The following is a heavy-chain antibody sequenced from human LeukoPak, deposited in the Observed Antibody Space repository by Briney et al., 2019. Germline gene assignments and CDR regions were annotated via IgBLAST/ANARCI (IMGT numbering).Heavy chain of an antibody. CDR1: GFSFSNAW. CDR3: TAIMTEDY. Sequence: PGGSLRLSCAASGFSFSNAWMAWVRQAPGKGLEWVGRSKSKTDGVTTDYAAPVKGRFTISRDDSKNTLYLQMNSLKTEDTAVYYCTAIMTEDYWGQGTLVTVSS. CDR2: SKSKTDGVTT. J-gene: IGHJ4*02. D-gene: IGHD2-21*02. V-gene: IGHV3-15*01.